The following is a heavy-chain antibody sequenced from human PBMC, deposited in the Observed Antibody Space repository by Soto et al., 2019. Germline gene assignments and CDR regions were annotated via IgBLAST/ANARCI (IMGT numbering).Heavy chain of an antibody. J-gene: IGHJ5*01. CDR2: IGSTGTTT. CDR3: AKARCTTIDCYVPDS. Sequence: GGSLRLSCEASGFTFNIYAMTWVRQAPGKGLEWVSNIGSTGTTTSYADSVKGRFIISRDNPMNTVYLQMGSLRAEDTAMYYCAKARCTTIDCYVPDSWGQGTLVTVSS. D-gene: IGHD2-8*01. V-gene: IGHV3-23*01. CDR1: GFTFNIYA.